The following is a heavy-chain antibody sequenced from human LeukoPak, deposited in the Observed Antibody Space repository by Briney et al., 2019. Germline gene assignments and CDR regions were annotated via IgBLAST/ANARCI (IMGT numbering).Heavy chain of an antibody. Sequence: GSLRLSCAASGFTFSSYAMSWVRQAPGKGLEWVSAISGSGGSTYYADSVKGRFTISRDNSKNTLYLQMNSLRAEDTAVYYCARARSGLYHYFDHWGQGTLVTVSS. J-gene: IGHJ4*02. CDR3: ARARSGLYHYFDH. CDR2: ISGSGGST. D-gene: IGHD3-22*01. CDR1: GFTFSSYA. V-gene: IGHV3-23*01.